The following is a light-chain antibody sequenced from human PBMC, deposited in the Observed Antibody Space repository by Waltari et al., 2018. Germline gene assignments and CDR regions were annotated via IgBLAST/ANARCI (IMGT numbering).Light chain of an antibody. CDR3: SSYTTRSTYHV. CDR1: SSDVGGYNY. V-gene: IGLV2-14*01. CDR2: EVS. Sequence: QSALTQPASVSGSPGQSITISCTGTSSDVGGYNYVSWFQQHPGKVPKLMIYEVSNRPSGVSDRFSGSKSGNTASLTISGLQTEDEADYYCSSYTTRSTYHVFGTGTEVTVL. J-gene: IGLJ1*01.